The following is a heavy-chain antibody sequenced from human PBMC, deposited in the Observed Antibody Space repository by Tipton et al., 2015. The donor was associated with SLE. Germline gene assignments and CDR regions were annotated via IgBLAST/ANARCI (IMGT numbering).Heavy chain of an antibody. V-gene: IGHV3-23*01. J-gene: IGHJ4*02. D-gene: IGHD3-10*01. CDR2: LSGSSGST. CDR3: AKAMVQGVISY. CDR1: GFTFDDYA. Sequence: GSLRLSCAASGFTFDDYAMPWVRPAPGKGLEWVSALSGSSGSTYYADSVKGRVTISRDHSKTTLYLQMNRLRAEDTAVYYCAKAMVQGVISYWGQGTLVTVSS.